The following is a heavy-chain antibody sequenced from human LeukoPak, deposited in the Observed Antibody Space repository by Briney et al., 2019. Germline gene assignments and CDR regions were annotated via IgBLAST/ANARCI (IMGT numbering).Heavy chain of an antibody. CDR3: ARGEYSSSWYREAFDI. CDR2: ISSSSSYI. CDR1: GFTFSSYS. J-gene: IGHJ3*02. Sequence: GGSLRLSCAASGFTFSSYSMNWVRQAPGKGLEWVSSISSSSSYIYYADSVKGRFTISRDNAKNTLYLQMNSLRAEDTAVYYCARGEYSSSWYREAFDIWGQGTMVTVSS. D-gene: IGHD6-13*01. V-gene: IGHV3-21*01.